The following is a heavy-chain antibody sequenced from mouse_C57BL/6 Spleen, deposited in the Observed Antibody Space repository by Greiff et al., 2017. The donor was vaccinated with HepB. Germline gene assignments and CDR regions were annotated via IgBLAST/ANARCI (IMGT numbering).Heavy chain of an antibody. V-gene: IGHV1-64*01. CDR3: ASFYDGYYGGFAY. CDR2: IHPNSGST. J-gene: IGHJ3*01. CDR1: GYTFTSYW. Sequence: QVQLQQPGAELVKPGASVKLSCKASGYTFTSYWMHWVKQRPGQGLEWIGMIHPNSGSTNYNEKFKSKATLTVDKSSSTAYMQLSSLTSEDSAVSYCASFYDGYYGGFAYWGQGTLVTVSA. D-gene: IGHD2-3*01.